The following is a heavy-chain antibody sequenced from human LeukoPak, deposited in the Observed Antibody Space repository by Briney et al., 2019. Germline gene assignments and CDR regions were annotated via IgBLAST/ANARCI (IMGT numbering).Heavy chain of an antibody. CDR1: GGTFSSYA. V-gene: IGHV1-69*13. CDR3: ARVGGSNYDFWSGYYLYWFDP. D-gene: IGHD3-3*01. J-gene: IGHJ5*02. Sequence: ASVKVSCKASGGTFSSYAISWVRQAPGQGLEWMGGIIPIFGTANYAQKFQGRVTTTADESTSTAYMELSSLRSEDTAVYYCARVGGSNYDFWSGYYLYWFDPWGQGTLVTVSS. CDR2: IIPIFGTA.